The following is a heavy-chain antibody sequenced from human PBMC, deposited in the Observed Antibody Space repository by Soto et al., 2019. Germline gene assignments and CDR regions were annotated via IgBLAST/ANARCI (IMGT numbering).Heavy chain of an antibody. CDR1: GFTFSSYG. J-gene: IGHJ4*02. CDR3: ARDLRVAAAGTPGN. D-gene: IGHD6-13*01. V-gene: IGHV3-33*01. CDR2: IWYDGSNK. Sequence: GGSLRLSCAASGFTFSSYGMHWVRQAPGKGLEWVAVIWYDGSNKYYADSVKGRFTISRDNSKNTLYLQMNSLRAEDTAVYYCARDLRVAAAGTPGNWGQGTLVTVSS.